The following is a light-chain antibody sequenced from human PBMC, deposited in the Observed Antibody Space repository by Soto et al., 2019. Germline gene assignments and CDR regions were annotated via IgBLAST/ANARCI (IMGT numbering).Light chain of an antibody. CDR2: WAS. J-gene: IGKJ2*01. V-gene: IGKV4-1*01. CDR1: QTLLYNSNKRNY. Sequence: DIVMTQTPDSLAVSLGERATIKCKSSQTLLYNSNKRNYLAWYQHKPGQPTKLLIYWASARESGVPDRFSGSGSGTDFTLTISSLQAEDVAVYYCQQYYSSASTFGQGTRLEIK. CDR3: QQYYSSAST.